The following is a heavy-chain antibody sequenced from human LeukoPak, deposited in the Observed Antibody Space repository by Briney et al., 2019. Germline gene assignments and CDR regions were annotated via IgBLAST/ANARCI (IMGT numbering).Heavy chain of an antibody. CDR2: IKQDGSEK. CDR1: GFTFSSYW. Sequence: GGSLRLSCAASGFTFSSYWMSRVRQAPGKGLEWVANIKQDGSEKYYVDSVKGRFTISRDNAKNSLYLQMNSLRAEDTAVYYCARIVLVAARSFDPWGQGTLVTVSS. D-gene: IGHD6-6*01. CDR3: ARIVLVAARSFDP. V-gene: IGHV3-7*01. J-gene: IGHJ5*02.